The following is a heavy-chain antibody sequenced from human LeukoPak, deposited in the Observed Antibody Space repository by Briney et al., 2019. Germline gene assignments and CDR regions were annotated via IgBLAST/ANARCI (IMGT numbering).Heavy chain of an antibody. CDR2: INHSGST. CDR1: GGSFSGCY. D-gene: IGHD3-10*01. Sequence: SETLSLTCAVYGGSFSGCYWSWIRQPPGKGLEWIGEINHSGSTNYNPSLKSRVTISVDTSKNQFSLKLSSVTAADTAVYYCVRPRRYYGSGSLDVWGQGTTVTVSS. CDR3: VRPRRYYGSGSLDV. J-gene: IGHJ6*02. V-gene: IGHV4-34*01.